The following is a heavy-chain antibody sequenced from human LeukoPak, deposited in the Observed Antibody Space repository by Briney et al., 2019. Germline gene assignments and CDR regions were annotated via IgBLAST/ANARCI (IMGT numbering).Heavy chain of an antibody. V-gene: IGHV3-30*18. CDR2: ISYDGSNK. Sequence: GGSLRLSCAASGFTFSSYGMRWVRQAPGKGLEWVAVISYDGSNKYYADSVKGRFTISRDNSKNTLYLQMNSLRAEDTAVYYCAKSVYDYWGQGTLVTVSS. CDR3: AKSVYDY. J-gene: IGHJ4*02. D-gene: IGHD2-8*01. CDR1: GFTFSSYG.